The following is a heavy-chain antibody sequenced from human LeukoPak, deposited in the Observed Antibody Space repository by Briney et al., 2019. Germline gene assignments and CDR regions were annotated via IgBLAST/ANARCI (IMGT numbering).Heavy chain of an antibody. D-gene: IGHD3-10*01. CDR1: GYTFTGYY. CDR3: ARDPGITMVRGVMDV. V-gene: IGHV1-2*02. CDR2: INPNSGGT. J-gene: IGHJ6*04. Sequence: ASVKVSCKASGYTFTGYYMHWVRQAPGQGLEWMGWINPNSGGTNYAQKFQGRVTMTRDTSISTAYMELSRLRSDDTAVYYCARDPGITMVRGVMDVWGKGTTVTVSS.